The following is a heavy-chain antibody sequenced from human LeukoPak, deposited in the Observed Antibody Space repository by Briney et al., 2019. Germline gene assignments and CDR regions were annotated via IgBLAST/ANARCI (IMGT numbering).Heavy chain of an antibody. Sequence: ASVKVSCKASGYTFTSYDINWVRQATGQGLEWMGWMNPNSGNTGYAQKFQGRVTMTRNTSISTAYMELSSLRSEDTAVYYCARGKRRWLQLISPRGIFDYWGQGTLVTVSS. CDR1: GYTFTSYD. CDR3: ARGKRRWLQLISPRGIFDY. J-gene: IGHJ4*02. D-gene: IGHD5-24*01. V-gene: IGHV1-8*01. CDR2: MNPNSGNT.